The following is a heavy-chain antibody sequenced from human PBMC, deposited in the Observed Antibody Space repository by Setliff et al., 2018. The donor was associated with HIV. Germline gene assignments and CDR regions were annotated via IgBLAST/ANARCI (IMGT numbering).Heavy chain of an antibody. J-gene: IGHJ6*02. CDR2: IYHSGST. Sequence: PSETLSLTCAVSGGSISSGGYSWNWIRQPPGKGLEWIGYIYHSGSTFYNPSLRSRVTMSVDTSKNQFSLKLSSVTAADTAVYFCARVVWTAAAGTIDYFYYGLDVWGQGTTVTVSS. V-gene: IGHV4-30-2*01. CDR3: ARVVWTAAAGTIDYFYYGLDV. D-gene: IGHD6-13*01. CDR1: GGSISSGGYS.